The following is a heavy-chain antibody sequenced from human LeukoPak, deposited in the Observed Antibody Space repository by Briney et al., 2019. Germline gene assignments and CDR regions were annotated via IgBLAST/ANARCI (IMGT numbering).Heavy chain of an antibody. CDR2: IIPISGTA. CDR1: GGIFSNYI. J-gene: IGHJ5*02. Sequence: SVKVSCKASGGIFSNYIISWVRQAPGQGLEWMGGIIPISGTANYAQKFQGRVTITADESTSIAYMNLSSLRSEDTAVYYCARDWGLTGTTDWGGHENWFDPWGQGTLVTVSS. CDR3: ARDWGLTGTTDWGGHENWFDP. D-gene: IGHD1-7*01. V-gene: IGHV1-69*13.